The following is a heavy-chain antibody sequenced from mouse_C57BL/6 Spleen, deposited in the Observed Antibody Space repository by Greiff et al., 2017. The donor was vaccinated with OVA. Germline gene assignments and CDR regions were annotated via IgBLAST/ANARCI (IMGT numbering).Heavy chain of an antibody. V-gene: IGHV1-47*01. CDR2: FHPYNDDT. D-gene: IGHD2-5*01. CDR1: GYTFTTYP. Sequence: VKLVESGAELVKPGASVKMSCKASGYTFTTYPIEWMKQNHGKSLEWIGNFHPYNDDTKYNEKFKGKATLTVEKSSSTVYLELSRLTSDDSAVYYCARAGSNYVAWFAYWGQGTLVTVSA. J-gene: IGHJ3*01. CDR3: ARAGSNYVAWFAY.